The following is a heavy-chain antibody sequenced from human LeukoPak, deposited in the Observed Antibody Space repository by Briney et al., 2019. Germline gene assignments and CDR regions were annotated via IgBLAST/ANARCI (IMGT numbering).Heavy chain of an antibody. D-gene: IGHD4-17*01. J-gene: IGHJ4*02. Sequence: TGGSLRLSCAASGFTFSSYTMSWVRQAPGKGLEWVSTITTSDGNTYYADSVKGRFTISRDNSKNTLYLQMNSLRAEDTAVYYCAKATTVTMWSDYWGQGTLVTVSS. CDR2: ITTSDGNT. CDR3: AKATTVTMWSDY. V-gene: IGHV3-23*01. CDR1: GFTFSSYT.